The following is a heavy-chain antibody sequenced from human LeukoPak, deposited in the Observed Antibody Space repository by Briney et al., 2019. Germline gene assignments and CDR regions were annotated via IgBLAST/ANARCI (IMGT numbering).Heavy chain of an antibody. V-gene: IGHV4-39*01. J-gene: IGHJ4*02. CDR2: IYFTGST. Sequence: SETLSLTCTVSGGSIRSSGYYWGWIRQPPGKGLEWIGSIYFTGSTYYNPSLKSRVTISVDTSNNQFSLKLNSVTAADPTLYYCARHSGSAMGAYFDYWGLGTLVTVSS. CDR1: GGSIRSSGYY. D-gene: IGHD1-26*01. CDR3: ARHSGSAMGAYFDY.